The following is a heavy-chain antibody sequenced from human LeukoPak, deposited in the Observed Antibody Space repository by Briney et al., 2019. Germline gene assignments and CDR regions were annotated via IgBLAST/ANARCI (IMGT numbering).Heavy chain of an antibody. J-gene: IGHJ6*02. D-gene: IGHD2-2*01. Sequence: GGSLRLSCSASGFTVSRNYMSWVRQAPGEGLEWVSVIYSGGTTYYADSVKGRFTISRDNSKNTLYLQMNSLRAEDTAVYYCASTNYYYYYGMDVWGQGTTVTVSS. CDR1: GFTVSRNY. V-gene: IGHV3-66*01. CDR2: IYSGGTT. CDR3: ASTNYYYYYGMDV.